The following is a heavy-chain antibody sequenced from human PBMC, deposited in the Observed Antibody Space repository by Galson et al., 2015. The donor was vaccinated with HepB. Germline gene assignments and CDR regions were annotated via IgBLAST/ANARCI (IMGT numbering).Heavy chain of an antibody. CDR3: ARMYYYDSSGYYYDAFDI. J-gene: IGHJ3*02. Sequence: SETLSLTCTVSGVSITTYHWSWIRQPPGKGLEWISHIYHSGSTNYNPSLRSRVTISVDTSNNQFSLKLSSVTAADTAVYYCARMYYYDSSGYYYDAFDIWGQGTMVTVSS. V-gene: IGHV4-59*01. D-gene: IGHD3-22*01. CDR1: GVSITTYH. CDR2: IYHSGST.